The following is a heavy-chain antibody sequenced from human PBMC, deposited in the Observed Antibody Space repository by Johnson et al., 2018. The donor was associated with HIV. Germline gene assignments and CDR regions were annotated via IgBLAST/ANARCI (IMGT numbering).Heavy chain of an antibody. Sequence: QVQLVESGGGVVQPGRSLRLSCAASGFTFSTYAMHWVRQAPGKGLEWVAVISYDGSNKYYVDSVKGRFTISRDNSKNTLYLQMNSLRVDDTAVYYCARDEYSSGWYHPDRIGVFDIWGQGTMVTVSS. CDR2: ISYDGSNK. J-gene: IGHJ3*02. CDR1: GFTFSTYA. CDR3: ARDEYSSGWYHPDRIGVFDI. D-gene: IGHD6-19*01. V-gene: IGHV3-30-3*01.